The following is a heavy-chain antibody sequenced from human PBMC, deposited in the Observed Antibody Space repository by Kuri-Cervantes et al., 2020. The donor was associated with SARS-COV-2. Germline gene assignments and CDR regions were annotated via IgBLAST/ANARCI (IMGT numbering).Heavy chain of an antibody. Sequence: SQTLSLTCAVSGVSVSHGTYSWSWLRQPAGRGLEWIGHLDTSGSTTYNPSLRGRVTISLDPSNNRFSLSLTSTTAADTAVYYCGKVSWLQLWRRYSDSWGQGTLVTVSS. CDR3: GKVSWLQLWRRYSDS. CDR2: LDTSGST. CDR1: GVSVSHGTYS. J-gene: IGHJ4*02. D-gene: IGHD5-24*01. V-gene: IGHV4-61*09.